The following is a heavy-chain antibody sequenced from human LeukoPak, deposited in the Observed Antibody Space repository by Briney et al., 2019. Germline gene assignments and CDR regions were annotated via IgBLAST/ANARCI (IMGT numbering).Heavy chain of an antibody. CDR3: ARGGLRVMVYRLYYMDV. Sequence: ASVKVSCKASVYTFTDYYMHCVRQAPGQGLEWTGWINPNSGDTKYAQKFQGRVTMTRDTSISTAYMELTRLRSDDTAVYYCARGGLRVMVYRLYYMDVWGKGTTVTVSS. D-gene: IGHD2-8*01. CDR1: VYTFTDYY. CDR2: INPNSGDT. J-gene: IGHJ6*03. V-gene: IGHV1-2*02.